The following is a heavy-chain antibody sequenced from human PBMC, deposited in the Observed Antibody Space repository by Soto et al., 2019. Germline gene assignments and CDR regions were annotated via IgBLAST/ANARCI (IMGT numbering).Heavy chain of an antibody. CDR3: ARDHVLTTVVTPVPAFDI. D-gene: IGHD4-17*01. J-gene: IGHJ3*02. CDR1: GYTFTSYY. V-gene: IGHV1-46*01. CDR2: INPSGGSS. Sequence: ASVKVSCKASGYTFTSYYMHWVRQAPGQGLEWMGIINPSGGSSSYAQKFQGRVTMTRDTSTSTVYMDLSSLRSEDTAVYYCARDHVLTTVVTPVPAFDIWGQGTLVPVSS.